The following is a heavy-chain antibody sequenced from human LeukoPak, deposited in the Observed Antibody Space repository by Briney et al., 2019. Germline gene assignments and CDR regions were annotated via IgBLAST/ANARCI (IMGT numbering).Heavy chain of an antibody. V-gene: IGHV4-39*07. D-gene: IGHD3-16*02. J-gene: IGHJ4*02. CDR1: GGSISSGDYY. CDR2: INHSGST. CDR3: ARGRDYYDYVWGSYRKRQFDY. Sequence: PSETLSLTCTVSGGSISSGDYYWSWIRQPPGKGLEWIGEINHSGSTNYNPSLKSRVTISVDTSKNQFSLKLSSVTAADTAVYYCARGRDYYDYVWGSYRKRQFDYWGQGTLVTVSS.